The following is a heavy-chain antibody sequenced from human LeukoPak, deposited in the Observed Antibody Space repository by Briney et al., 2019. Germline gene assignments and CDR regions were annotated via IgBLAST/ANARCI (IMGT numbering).Heavy chain of an antibody. D-gene: IGHD6-13*01. V-gene: IGHV4-34*01. CDR3: ARGISYSSRPLPLGKYYYYYMDV. Sequence: SETLSLTCAVYGGSFSGYYWSWIRQPPGKGLEWIGEINHSGSTNYNPSLKSRVTISVDTSKNQFSLKLSSVTAADTAVYYCARGISYSSRPLPLGKYYYYYMDVWGKGTTVTISS. CDR1: GGSFSGYY. J-gene: IGHJ6*03. CDR2: INHSGST.